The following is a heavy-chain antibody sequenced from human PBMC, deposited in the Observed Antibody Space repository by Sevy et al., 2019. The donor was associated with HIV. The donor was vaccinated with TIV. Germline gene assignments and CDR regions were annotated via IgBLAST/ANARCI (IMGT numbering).Heavy chain of an antibody. CDR3: ARDDDGALDI. V-gene: IGHV4-34*01. Sequence: SDTLSLTCAVYGGSFSGYYWSWIRQPPGKGLEWIGEINHSGSTNYNPSLKSRVSISKDTSKNQFSLKLTSVIATDTAVYYCARDDDGALDIWGQGTMVTVSS. CDR1: GGSFSGYY. CDR2: INHSGST. D-gene: IGHD1-1*01. J-gene: IGHJ3*02.